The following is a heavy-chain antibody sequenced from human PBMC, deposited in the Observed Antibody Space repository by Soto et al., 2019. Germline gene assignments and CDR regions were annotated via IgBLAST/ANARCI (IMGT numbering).Heavy chain of an antibody. CDR1: GGSINNNDYY. V-gene: IGHV4-30-4*01. CDR3: ARMSYFYDKWYFDL. J-gene: IGHJ2*01. CDR2: VYYSGSS. Sequence: LQESGPGLVKPSQTLSLTCSVSGGSINNNDYYWSWIGQTPGKGLEWIGYVYYSGSSDYIPSLKSRLSMSIDKSKNQFHLKLNSVTAADTATYYCARMSYFYDKWYFDLWGRGTLVTVSS. D-gene: IGHD3-22*01.